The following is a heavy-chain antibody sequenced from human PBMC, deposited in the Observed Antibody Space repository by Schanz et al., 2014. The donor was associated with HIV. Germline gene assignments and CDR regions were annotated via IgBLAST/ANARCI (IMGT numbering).Heavy chain of an antibody. Sequence: HLVESGGGVVQPGRSLRLSCEGSGFTFGSYGMHWVRQAPGRGLEWVASISYHGSDKYYADSVKGRFTISRDNAKNTLYLQMKSLRAEDTAVYYCARETVNYYYGMDVWGQGTTVTVSS. CDR3: ARETVNYYYGMDV. CDR2: ISYHGSDK. CDR1: GFTFGSYG. D-gene: IGHD4-4*01. V-gene: IGHV3-30*03. J-gene: IGHJ6*02.